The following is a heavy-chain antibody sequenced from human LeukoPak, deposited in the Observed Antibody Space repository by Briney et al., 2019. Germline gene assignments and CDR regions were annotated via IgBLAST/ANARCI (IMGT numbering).Heavy chain of an antibody. J-gene: IGHJ4*02. Sequence: ASVKVSCKASGYTFTSYGISWVRQAPGQGLEWMGWIGAYNGNTNYAQKLRGRVTMTTDTSTSTAYMELRSLRSDDTAVYYCARRGYGDYVGYYFDYWGQGTLVTVSS. CDR1: GYTFTSYG. V-gene: IGHV1-18*01. CDR3: ARRGYGDYVGYYFDY. CDR2: IGAYNGNT. D-gene: IGHD4-17*01.